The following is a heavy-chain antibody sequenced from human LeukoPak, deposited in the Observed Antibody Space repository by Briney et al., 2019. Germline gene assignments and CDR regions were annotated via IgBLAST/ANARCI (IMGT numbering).Heavy chain of an antibody. Sequence: SQTLPLTCTVSGGSISSGGYYWSWIRQHPGKGLEWIGYIYYSGSTYYNPSLKSRVTISVDTSKNQFSLKLSSVTAADTAVYYCASEVDTSYYFDYWGQGTLVTVSS. CDR2: IYYSGST. V-gene: IGHV4-31*03. D-gene: IGHD5-18*01. CDR3: ASEVDTSYYFDY. CDR1: GGSISSGGYY. J-gene: IGHJ4*02.